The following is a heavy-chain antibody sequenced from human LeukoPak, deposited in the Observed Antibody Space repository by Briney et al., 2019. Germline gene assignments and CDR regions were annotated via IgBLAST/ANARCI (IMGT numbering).Heavy chain of an antibody. V-gene: IGHV3-30*04. CDR2: ISYDGSNK. CDR3: ARDAGMDGTYFDY. J-gene: IGHJ4*02. Sequence: GGSLRLSCAASGFIFGAYALHWVRQAPGKGLEWVAVISYDGSNKYYVDSVKGRITISRDKSKNTVYLQMNSLRVEDTAVYYCARDAGMDGTYFDYWGQGSLVTVSS. CDR1: GFIFGAYA. D-gene: IGHD1-26*01.